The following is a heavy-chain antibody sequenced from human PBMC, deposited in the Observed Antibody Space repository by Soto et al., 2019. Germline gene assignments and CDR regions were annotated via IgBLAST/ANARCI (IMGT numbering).Heavy chain of an antibody. V-gene: IGHV1-8*01. CDR3: ARRYYDFWSGYYFFDY. CDR1: GYTFTSYD. Sequence: GASVKVSCKASGYTFTSYDINWVRQATGQGLEWMGWMNPNSGNTGYAQKFQGRVTMTRNTSISTAYMELSSLRSEDTAVYYCARRYYDFWSGYYFFDYWGQGTLVTVSS. D-gene: IGHD3-3*01. J-gene: IGHJ4*02. CDR2: MNPNSGNT.